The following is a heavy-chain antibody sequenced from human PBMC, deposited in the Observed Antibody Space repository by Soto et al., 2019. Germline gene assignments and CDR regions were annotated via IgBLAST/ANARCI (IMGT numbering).Heavy chain of an antibody. D-gene: IGHD3-22*01. J-gene: IGHJ5*02. V-gene: IGHV4-39*01. CDR2: IYYSGIT. CDR3: ARSNSGYYKWFDP. Sequence: PSETLSLTCTVSGDSIGDSNDYWGWIRQPPGKGLEWIANIYYSGITYYNPSLKSRVAISVDTSKNQFSLKLSSVTAADTAIYYCARSNSGYYKWFDPWGQGTLVTVS. CDR1: GDSIGDSNDY.